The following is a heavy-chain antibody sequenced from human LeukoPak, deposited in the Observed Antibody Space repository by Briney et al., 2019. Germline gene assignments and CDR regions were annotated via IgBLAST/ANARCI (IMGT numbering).Heavy chain of an antibody. Sequence: GESLKISCKGSGYSFATYWIGWVRQMPGKGLEWMGIIYPRDSDTRYSPSFQGQVTISADKSISTAYLQWSSLKASDTAVYYCARDDYGAVDYWGQGTLVTVSS. CDR1: GYSFATYW. CDR3: ARDDYGAVDY. J-gene: IGHJ4*02. V-gene: IGHV5-51*01. CDR2: IYPRDSDT. D-gene: IGHD4-17*01.